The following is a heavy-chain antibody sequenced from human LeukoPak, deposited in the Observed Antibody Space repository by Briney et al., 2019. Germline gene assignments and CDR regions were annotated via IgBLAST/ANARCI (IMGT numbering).Heavy chain of an antibody. CDR1: GNTFTSYY. CDR2: INPSGGST. V-gene: IGHV1-46*01. J-gene: IGHJ4*02. Sequence: ASVKVSCKASGNTFTSYYMHWVRQAPGQGLEWMGIINPSGGSTSYAQKFQGRVTMTRDTSTSTVYMELSSLRSEDTAVYYCARDLVEKHLQLVLGPYYFDYWGQGTLVTVSS. D-gene: IGHD6-13*01. CDR3: ARDLVEKHLQLVLGPYYFDY.